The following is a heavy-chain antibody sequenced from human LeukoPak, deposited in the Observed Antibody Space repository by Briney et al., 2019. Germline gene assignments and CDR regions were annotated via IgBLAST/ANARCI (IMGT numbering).Heavy chain of an antibody. D-gene: IGHD6-13*01. Sequence: GRSLRLSCAASGSTFSSYSMNWVRQAPGKGLEWVSSIIISSSYIYYADSVKGRFTISRDNAKNSLYLQMNSLRAEDTAVYYCARDRGSSWTRFDYWGEGTLVTVSS. CDR1: GSTFSSYS. V-gene: IGHV3-21*01. J-gene: IGHJ4*02. CDR3: ARDRGSSWTRFDY. CDR2: IIISSSYI.